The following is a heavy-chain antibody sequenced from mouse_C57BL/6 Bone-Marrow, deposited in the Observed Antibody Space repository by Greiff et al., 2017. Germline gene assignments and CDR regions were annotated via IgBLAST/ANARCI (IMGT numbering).Heavy chain of an antibody. J-gene: IGHJ1*03. CDR1: GYTFTSYD. CDR3: ARLEFDGSSGDWYFDV. V-gene: IGHV1-85*01. CDR2: IYPRAGST. Sequence: VQLQESGPELVKPGASVKLSCKASGYTFTSYDINWVKQRPGQGLEWIGWIYPRAGSTKYTETFKGKATLTVDTSSSTAYTELHSLTSEDSAVYFCARLEFDGSSGDWYFDVWGTGTTVTVSS. D-gene: IGHD1-1*01.